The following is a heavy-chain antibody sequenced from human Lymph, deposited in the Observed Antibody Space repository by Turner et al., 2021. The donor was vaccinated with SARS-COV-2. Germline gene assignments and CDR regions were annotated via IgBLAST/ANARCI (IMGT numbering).Heavy chain of an antibody. CDR1: GGTFSSYA. CDR2: IIPMFGTA. V-gene: IGHV1-69*01. J-gene: IGHJ3*02. CDR3: VRDTAVAGTLGAFDI. Sequence: QVQLVQSGAEVKKPGSSVKVSCKVSGGTFSSYAISWVRQAPGQGLEWMGGIIPMFGTASYAQKFQGRVTITADESTNTAYMELSSLRSEDTAVYYCVRDTAVAGTLGAFDIWGQGTMVTVSS. D-gene: IGHD6-19*01.